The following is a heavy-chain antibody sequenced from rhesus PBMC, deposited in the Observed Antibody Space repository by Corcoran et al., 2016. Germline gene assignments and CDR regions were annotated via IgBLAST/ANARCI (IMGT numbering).Heavy chain of an antibody. CDR2: IYGSGGST. J-gene: IGHJ4*01. CDR3: ARAYYGSNPYYFDY. CDR1: GGSISSSNW. V-gene: IGHV4-93*02. Sequence: QVQLQESGPAVVKPSETLSLTCAVSGGSISSSNWWSWIRPPPGKGLGWIGRIYGSGGSTQYNPSLKSRVTISLDTSKNQFSLKLSSVTAADTAVYYCARAYYGSNPYYFDYWGQGVLVTVSS. D-gene: IGHD4-29*01.